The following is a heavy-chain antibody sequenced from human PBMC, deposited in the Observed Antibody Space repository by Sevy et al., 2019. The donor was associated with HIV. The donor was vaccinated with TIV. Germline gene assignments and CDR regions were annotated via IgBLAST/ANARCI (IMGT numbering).Heavy chain of an antibody. J-gene: IGHJ3*01. Sequence: ASVKVSCKPSGYTFTSFGFTWVRQAPGQGLEWVGSINTYNSNTYYAQRLQGRLSMTTDTSTSTAYMELRSLRSDDTAVYFCGRWDMATSSDAFDFWGQGTMVTVPS. D-gene: IGHD5-12*01. V-gene: IGHV1-18*01. CDR1: GYTFTSFG. CDR3: GRWDMATSSDAFDF. CDR2: INTYNSNT.